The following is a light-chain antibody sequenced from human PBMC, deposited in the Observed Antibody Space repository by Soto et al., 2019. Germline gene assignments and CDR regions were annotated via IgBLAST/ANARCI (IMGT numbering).Light chain of an antibody. V-gene: IGLV2-14*01. J-gene: IGLJ1*01. CDR2: DVS. Sequence: QSALTQPASVPGSPGQSITISCTGTGSDVGGYNYVSWYQQHPGKAPKLMIIDVSNRPSGVSNRFSGSKSGNTASLTISGLQAEDEADYYCSSYTTSGTYVFGTGTQLTVL. CDR1: GSDVGGYNY. CDR3: SSYTTSGTYV.